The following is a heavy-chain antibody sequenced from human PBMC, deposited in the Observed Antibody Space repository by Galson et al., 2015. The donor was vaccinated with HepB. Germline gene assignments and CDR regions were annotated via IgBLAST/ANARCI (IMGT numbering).Heavy chain of an antibody. CDR2: ISGSAGST. V-gene: IGHV3-23*01. CDR1: GFTFSSYA. D-gene: IGHD3-10*01. CDR3: AKGGSGSYYTPDS. Sequence: SLRLSCAASGFTFSSYALSWVRQAPGKGLEWVSTISGSAGSTFYADSVKGRFTISRGNSKDTLYLQMNSLRGDDTAVYYCAKGGSGSYYTPDSWGQGTLVTVSS. J-gene: IGHJ5*02.